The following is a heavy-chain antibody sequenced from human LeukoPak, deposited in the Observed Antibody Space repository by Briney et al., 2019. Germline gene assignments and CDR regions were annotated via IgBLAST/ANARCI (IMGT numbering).Heavy chain of an antibody. D-gene: IGHD1-26*01. J-gene: IGHJ4*02. Sequence: ASVKVSCKASGYTFTSYGISWVRQAPGQGLEWMGWVSAYNGNTNYAQKLQGRVTMTTDTSTSTAYMELRSLRSDDTAVYYCARDQVGATPFDYWGQGTLVTVSS. CDR1: GYTFTSYG. V-gene: IGHV1-18*01. CDR3: ARDQVGATPFDY. CDR2: VSAYNGNT.